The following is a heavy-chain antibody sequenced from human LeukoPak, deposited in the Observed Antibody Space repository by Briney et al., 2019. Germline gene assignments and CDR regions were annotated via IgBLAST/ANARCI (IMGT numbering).Heavy chain of an antibody. J-gene: IGHJ5*02. D-gene: IGHD6-13*01. Sequence: PGGSLRLSCAASGFTFSTYSMKWVRQAPGKGLEWVSSITGSSSFIYYADSVKGRFTISRDNAKNSLYLQMNSLRAEDTAVYYCASGGVYSSSWYVFDPWGQGTLATVSS. CDR2: ITGSSSFI. CDR1: GFTFSTYS. V-gene: IGHV3-21*01. CDR3: ASGGVYSSSWYVFDP.